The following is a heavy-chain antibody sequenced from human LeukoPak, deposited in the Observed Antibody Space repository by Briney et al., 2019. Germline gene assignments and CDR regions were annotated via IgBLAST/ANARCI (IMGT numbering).Heavy chain of an antibody. CDR2: IKQDGSEK. J-gene: IGHJ4*02. V-gene: IGHV3-7*01. CDR3: ARTYYDILTGYSDY. CDR1: GFTFSRYW. Sequence: GGSLRLSCAASGFTFSRYWMSWVGQAPGKGLEWVANIKQDGSEKYYVDSVKGRFSISRDNAKNSLYLQMNSLRAEDTAVYYCARTYYDILTGYSDYWGQGTLVTVSS. D-gene: IGHD3-9*01.